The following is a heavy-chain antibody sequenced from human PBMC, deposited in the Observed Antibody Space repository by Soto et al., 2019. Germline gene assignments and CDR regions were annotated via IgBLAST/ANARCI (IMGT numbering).Heavy chain of an antibody. D-gene: IGHD4-17*01. CDR1: GGSISSGGYY. Sequence: SETLSLTCTVSGGSISSGGYYWSWIRQHPGKGLEWIGYIYYSGSTYYNPSLKSRVTISVDTSKNQFSLKLSSVTAADTAVYYCARANYGDYYYYYMDVWGKGTTVTVSS. J-gene: IGHJ6*03. V-gene: IGHV4-31*03. CDR3: ARANYGDYYYYYMDV. CDR2: IYYSGST.